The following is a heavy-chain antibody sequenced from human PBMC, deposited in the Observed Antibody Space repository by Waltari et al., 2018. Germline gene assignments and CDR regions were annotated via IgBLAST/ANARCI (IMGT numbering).Heavy chain of an antibody. V-gene: IGHV3-23*03. CDR3: AKEGGGVTFDI. CDR1: GCTFSNYV. D-gene: IGHD2-8*02. J-gene: IGHJ3*02. CDR2: IYTGGST. Sequence: EVQLLQSGGGVVQPGGSLRVSCAGSGCTFSNYVMSWVRQAPGKGRECVSVIYTGGSTHYADSVKGRFTVSRDNSKSTLYLKMDTLTPEDTAVYYCAKEGGGVTFDIWGQGTMVTVSS.